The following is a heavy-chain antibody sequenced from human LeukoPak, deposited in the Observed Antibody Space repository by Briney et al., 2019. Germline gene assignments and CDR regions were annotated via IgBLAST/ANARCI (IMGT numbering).Heavy chain of an antibody. D-gene: IGHD3-10*01. CDR3: ARGSYTYYFDY. CDR2: ISSSSSTI. CDR1: GFTFSSYS. J-gene: IGHJ4*02. V-gene: IGHV3-48*04. Sequence: GGSLRLSCAASGFTFSSYSMNWVCQAPGKGLEWVSYISSSSSTIYYADSVKGRFTISRDNAKNSLYLQMNSLRAEDTAVYYCARGSYTYYFDYWGQGTLVTVSS.